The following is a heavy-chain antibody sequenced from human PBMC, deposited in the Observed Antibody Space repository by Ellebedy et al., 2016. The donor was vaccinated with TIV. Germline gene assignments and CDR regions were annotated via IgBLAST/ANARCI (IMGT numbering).Heavy chain of an antibody. CDR1: GFTFSDHW. CDR3: ARGGNYVTVAADY. D-gene: IGHD3-10*02. Sequence: GESLKISXAASGFTFSDHWMHWVRQAPGQGLVWVSRVKYDGTSTNYADSVKGRFTISRDNAKNTLDLQMNSLRAEDTAVYYCARGGNYVTVAADYWGQGTLVTVSS. CDR2: VKYDGTST. J-gene: IGHJ4*02. V-gene: IGHV3-74*01.